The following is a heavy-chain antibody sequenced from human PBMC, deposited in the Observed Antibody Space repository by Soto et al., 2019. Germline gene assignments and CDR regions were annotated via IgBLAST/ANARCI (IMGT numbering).Heavy chain of an antibody. D-gene: IGHD3-22*01. V-gene: IGHV3-23*01. CDR3: ARACYYYDSSGYPGWFDP. CDR1: GFTFSSYA. J-gene: IGHJ5*02. CDR2: ISGSGGST. Sequence: HPXASLRHSCAASGFTFSSYAMSWVRQAPGKGLEWVSAISGSGGSTYYADSVKGRFTISRDNSKNTLYLQMNSLRAEDTAVYYCARACYYYDSSGYPGWFDPWGQGTLVTVSS.